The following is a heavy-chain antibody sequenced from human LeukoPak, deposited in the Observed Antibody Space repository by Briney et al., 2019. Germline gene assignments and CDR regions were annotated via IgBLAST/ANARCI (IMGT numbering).Heavy chain of an antibody. Sequence: SATLSLTCTVSGDSISSYYWSWIRQPAGKGLEWIGRISTTGNTNYNPSLKSRVTISADKSNNQFSLQLSSVTAADTAVYYCARVPPRAAMVYFDYWGQGTLVTVSS. CDR1: GDSISSYY. D-gene: IGHD5-18*01. V-gene: IGHV4-4*07. CDR2: ISTTGNT. CDR3: ARVPPRAAMVYFDY. J-gene: IGHJ4*02.